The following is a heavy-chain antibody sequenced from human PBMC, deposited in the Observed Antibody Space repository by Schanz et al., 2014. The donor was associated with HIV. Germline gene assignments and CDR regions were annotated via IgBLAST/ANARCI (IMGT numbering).Heavy chain of an antibody. CDR1: GFTFNNYA. CDR3: VRVRSPRVKIVVVMDYYYYAMDV. V-gene: IGHV3-23*01. CDR2: ISDSGRTT. J-gene: IGHJ6*02. Sequence: EVQLLEFGGGLVRPGESLRLSCLASGFTFNNYAMSWVRQAPGKGLEWVSAISDSGRTTYYGDSAKGRFTISRDNSKNTLYLQMHSLRAEDTAVYYCVRVRSPRVKIVVVMDYYYYAMDVWGQGTTVTVSS. D-gene: IGHD3-22*01.